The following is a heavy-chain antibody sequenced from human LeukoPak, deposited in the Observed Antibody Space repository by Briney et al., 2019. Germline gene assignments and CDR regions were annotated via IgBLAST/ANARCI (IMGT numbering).Heavy chain of an antibody. Sequence: SETLSLTCTVSGGSISSYYWSWIRQPPGKGLEWIGYIYYSGSTNYNPSLKSRVTISVDTSKNQFSLKLSSVTAADTAVYYCARESITMLIDYWGQGTLVTVSS. CDR2: IYYSGST. V-gene: IGHV4-59*12. D-gene: IGHD3-10*02. CDR3: ARESITMLIDY. J-gene: IGHJ4*01. CDR1: GGSISSYY.